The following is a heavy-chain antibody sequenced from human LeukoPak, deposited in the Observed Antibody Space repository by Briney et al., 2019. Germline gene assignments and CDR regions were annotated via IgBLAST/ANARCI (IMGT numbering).Heavy chain of an antibody. Sequence: GGSLRLSCAASGFTFSNYAMSWVRQAPGKGLEWVSSISDSGGSTYYADSVKGRFTISRDNAKNSLYLQMNSLRAEDTAVYYCARGDYVWGSYRPLNWGQGTLVTVSS. J-gene: IGHJ4*02. CDR2: ISDSGGST. CDR1: GFTFSNYA. CDR3: ARGDYVWGSYRPLN. V-gene: IGHV3-23*01. D-gene: IGHD3-16*02.